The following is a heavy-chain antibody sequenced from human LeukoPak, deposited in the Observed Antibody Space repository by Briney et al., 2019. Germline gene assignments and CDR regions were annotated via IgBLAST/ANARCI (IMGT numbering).Heavy chain of an antibody. CDR1: GLRFSDYH. CDR2: IRTKVNSYTT. CDR3: AFVGGYSGGNNILDI. V-gene: IGHV3-72*01. J-gene: IGHJ3*02. D-gene: IGHD1-26*01. Sequence: GGSLRLSCAASGLRFSDYHMDWVRQAPGKGLEWVARIRTKVNSYTTEYAASGRGRFTISRDDSKTSLYLQMNSLKTEDTAVYYCAFVGGYSGGNNILDIWGQGTMVSVSS.